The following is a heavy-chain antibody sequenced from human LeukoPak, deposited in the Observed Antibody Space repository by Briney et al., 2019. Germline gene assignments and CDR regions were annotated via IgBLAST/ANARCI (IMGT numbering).Heavy chain of an antibody. V-gene: IGHV3-7*01. CDR1: GFTVGNNH. Sequence: GGSLRLSCAASGFTVGNNHMNWVRQAPGKGLEWVANINQGGSDKSYVDSVKGRFTVSRDNAKKSLYLQMNSLRAEDTAVYYCARDHPIVGATTLDYWGQGTLVTVSS. CDR2: INQGGSDK. D-gene: IGHD1-26*01. CDR3: ARDHPIVGATTLDY. J-gene: IGHJ4*02.